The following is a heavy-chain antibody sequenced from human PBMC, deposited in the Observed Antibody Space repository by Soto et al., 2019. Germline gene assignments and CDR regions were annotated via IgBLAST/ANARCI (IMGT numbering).Heavy chain of an antibody. V-gene: IGHV4-34*01. CDR1: GGSFSGYY. J-gene: IGHJ6*02. CDR2: INHSGST. Sequence: LSLTCAVYGGSFSGYYWSWIRQPPGKGLEWIGEINHSGSTNYNPSLKSRVTISVDTSKNQFSLKLSSVTAADTAVYYCASPRSYSSSWYGYYYYGMDVWGQGTTVTVSS. D-gene: IGHD6-13*01. CDR3: ASPRSYSSSWYGYYYYGMDV.